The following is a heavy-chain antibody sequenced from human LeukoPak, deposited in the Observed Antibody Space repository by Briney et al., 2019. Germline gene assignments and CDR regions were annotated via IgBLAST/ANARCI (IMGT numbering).Heavy chain of an antibody. CDR2: ISGSGGST. CDR3: AKRVQLERAYYFDY. V-gene: IGHV3-23*01. Sequence: GRSLRLSCAASGFTFSKFAMSWVRQAPGKGLEWVAAISGSGGSTYYADSVKGRFTISRDNSKNTLYLQMNSLRAEDTAIYYCAKRVQLERAYYFDYWGQGTLVTVSS. J-gene: IGHJ4*02. D-gene: IGHD1-1*01. CDR1: GFTFSKFA.